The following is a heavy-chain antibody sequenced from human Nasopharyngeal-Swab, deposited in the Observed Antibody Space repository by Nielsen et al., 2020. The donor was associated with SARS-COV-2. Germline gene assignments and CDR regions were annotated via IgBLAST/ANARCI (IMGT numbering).Heavy chain of an antibody. Sequence: SETLSLTCSVSGYSISSGYYWAWIRQSPEKGLEWVATVYQSGETYYNPSLRSRVTISVDTSKCQFSLKLSSVTAADTAIYYCAVGYCSSSNCYREYFQHWGQGTLVTVSS. CDR2: VYQSGET. CDR3: AVGYCSSSNCYREYFQH. J-gene: IGHJ1*01. CDR1: GYSISSGYY. D-gene: IGHD2-2*01. V-gene: IGHV4-38-2*01.